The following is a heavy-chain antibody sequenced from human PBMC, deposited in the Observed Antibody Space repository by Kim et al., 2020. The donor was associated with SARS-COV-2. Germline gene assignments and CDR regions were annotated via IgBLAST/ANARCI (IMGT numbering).Heavy chain of an antibody. Sequence: GGSLRLSCAASGFTFSSYEMNWVRQAPGKGLEWVSYISSSGSTIYYADSVKGRFTISRDNAKNSLYLQMNSLRAEDTAVYYCARDYYDYVWGSYRHTFDYWGQGTLVTVSS. CDR3: ARDYYDYVWGSYRHTFDY. CDR1: GFTFSSYE. CDR2: ISSSGSTI. V-gene: IGHV3-48*03. J-gene: IGHJ4*02. D-gene: IGHD3-16*02.